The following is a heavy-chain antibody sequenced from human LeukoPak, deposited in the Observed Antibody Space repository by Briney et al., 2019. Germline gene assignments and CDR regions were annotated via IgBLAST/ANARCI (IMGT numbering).Heavy chain of an antibody. J-gene: IGHJ5*02. V-gene: IGHV4-4*07. D-gene: IGHD3-3*01. CDR2: IYTRGST. CDR1: GGSINNYY. Sequence: SETLSLTCTVSGGSINNYYWSWIRQPAGKGLEWIGRIYTRGSTNYNPSLKSRVTMSVDTSKNQFSLKLSSVTAADTAVYYCARGANDFWSGYYGPWFDPWGQGTLVTVSS. CDR3: ARGANDFWSGYYGPWFDP.